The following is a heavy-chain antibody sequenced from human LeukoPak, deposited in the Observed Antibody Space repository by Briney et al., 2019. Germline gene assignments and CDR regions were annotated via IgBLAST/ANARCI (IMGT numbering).Heavy chain of an antibody. J-gene: IGHJ4*02. CDR1: GFTFSSYW. CDR2: IKQDGSEK. V-gene: IGHV3-7*03. Sequence: PGGSLRLSCAASGFTFSSYWMSWVRQAPGKGLEWVANIKQDGSEKYYVDSVKGRFTISRDNAKNSLYLQMNSLRAEDTAVYYCARDRSSYDFWSGYPYYFDYWGQGTLVTVSS. D-gene: IGHD3-3*01. CDR3: ARDRSSYDFWSGYPYYFDY.